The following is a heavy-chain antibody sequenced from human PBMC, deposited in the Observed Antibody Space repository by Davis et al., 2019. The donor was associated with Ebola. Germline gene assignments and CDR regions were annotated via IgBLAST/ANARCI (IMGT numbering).Heavy chain of an antibody. J-gene: IGHJ4*02. Sequence: PSETLSLTCAVYGGSLSGYYWGWIRQPPGKGLEWIGEINHIGVTNHNPFLKSRVTISVDTSKKQFSLKLNSVTAADTAVYYCARDLASYYYDSSGYYVNGGYWGQGTLVTVSS. CDR3: ARDLASYYYDSSGYYVNGGY. V-gene: IGHV4-34*01. D-gene: IGHD3-22*01. CDR1: GGSLSGYY. CDR2: INHIGVT.